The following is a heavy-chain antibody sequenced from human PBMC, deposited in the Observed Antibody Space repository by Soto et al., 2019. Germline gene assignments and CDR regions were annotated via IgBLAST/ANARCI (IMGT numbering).Heavy chain of an antibody. V-gene: IGHV4-39*01. Sequence: SETLSLTCTVTGDSISSISYYWGWIRQPPGKGLEWIGSIYYSGSTYNNPSLRSRVSMSIDTSKDQFSLKLKSVTAADTALYFCARQRTSVVSQAYFDXWGPGSLVTVSX. J-gene: IGHJ4*02. CDR3: ARQRTSVVSQAYFDX. CDR1: GDSISSISYY. D-gene: IGHD2-21*01. CDR2: IYYSGST.